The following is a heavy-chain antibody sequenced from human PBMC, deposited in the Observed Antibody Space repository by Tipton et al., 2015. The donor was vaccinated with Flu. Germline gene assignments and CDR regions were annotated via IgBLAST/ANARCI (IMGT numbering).Heavy chain of an antibody. J-gene: IGHJ5*02. CDR1: GYTFTDYY. D-gene: IGHD2-21*01. V-gene: IGHV1-2*02. CDR3: ARVKRIPFCWFDP. Sequence: QLVQSGAEVKKPGASVKVSCKASGYTFTDYYIHWVRQAPGQALEWMGWINPKSGGTNYAQRFQGRITVTRDTSMTVVYMELSSLTSEDTAVYYCARVKRIPFCWFDPWGRGTLVTVSS. CDR2: INPKSGGT.